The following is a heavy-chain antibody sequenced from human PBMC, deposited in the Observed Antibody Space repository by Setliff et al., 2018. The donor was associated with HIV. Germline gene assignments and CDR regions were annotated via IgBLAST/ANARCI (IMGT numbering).Heavy chain of an antibody. CDR1: GYSLSTYA. D-gene: IGHD2-8*01. J-gene: IGHJ6*03. CDR3: VRLTADRTNYYYYMDV. Sequence: ASVKVSCKASGYSLSTYAISWVRQAPGQGLEWMGWIDSNNGNRNFAKKFRGRVTTTTDISTNTAYMEVRSLSFDDTAVYYCVRLTADRTNYYYYMDVWGKGTTVTVSS. CDR2: IDSNNGNR. V-gene: IGHV1-18*01.